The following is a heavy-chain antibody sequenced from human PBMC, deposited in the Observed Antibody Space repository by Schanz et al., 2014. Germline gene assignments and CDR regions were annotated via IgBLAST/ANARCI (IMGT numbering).Heavy chain of an antibody. J-gene: IGHJ4*02. CDR1: GYTFTSDS. CDR3: ARSGSSNWYCFDY. D-gene: IGHD6-13*01. CDR2: INPSGGST. V-gene: IGHV1-46*01. Sequence: QGQLVQSGPEVKEPGASVKVSCKASGYTFTSDSMHWVRQAPGQGLEWMGMINPSGGSTTYAQKFQGRVTMTRDTSTSTVYMELSSLRSEDTAVYYCARSGSSNWYCFDYWGQGTLVTVSS.